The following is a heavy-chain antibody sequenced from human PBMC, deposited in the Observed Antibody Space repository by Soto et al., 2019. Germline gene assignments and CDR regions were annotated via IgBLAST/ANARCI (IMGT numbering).Heavy chain of an antibody. CDR1: GGSISSRGYY. V-gene: IGHV4-39*01. CDR2: IYYSGST. CDR3: ATSNWFDP. Sequence: QLQLQESGPGLVKPSETLSLTCTVSGGSISSRGYYWGWIRQPPGKGLEWIGTIYYSGSTYYNPSPKSRVPIPVDTSKNQFSLKLSSVTAADTAVYYCATSNWFDPWGQGTLVTVSS. J-gene: IGHJ5*02.